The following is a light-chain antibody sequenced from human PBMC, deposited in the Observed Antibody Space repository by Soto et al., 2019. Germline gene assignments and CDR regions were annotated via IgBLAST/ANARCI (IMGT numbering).Light chain of an antibody. Sequence: DIQIAESPSSLSSSVVDRVTIPCRASQSLNNYLAWYQQKPGKAPKLLIYDASTLERGVPSRFSGTGSGTEFTLTISSLQPDDFATYYCQQLNSYPITFGQGTRLEIK. CDR3: QQLNSYPIT. CDR1: QSLNNY. V-gene: IGKV1-5*01. J-gene: IGKJ5*01. CDR2: DAS.